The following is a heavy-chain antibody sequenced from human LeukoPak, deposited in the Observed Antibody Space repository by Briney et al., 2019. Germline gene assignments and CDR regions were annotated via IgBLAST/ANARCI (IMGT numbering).Heavy chain of an antibody. CDR2: ISAYNGNT. CDR1: GYTFTSHG. V-gene: IGHV1-18*01. J-gene: IGHJ4*02. Sequence: GASVKVSCKASGYTFTSHGISWVRQAPGQGLEWMGWISAYNGNTNYAQRLQGRVTMTTDTSTSTAYMELRSLRSDDTAVYYCATVAVAGDLDYWGQGTLVTVSS. CDR3: ATVAVAGDLDY. D-gene: IGHD6-19*01.